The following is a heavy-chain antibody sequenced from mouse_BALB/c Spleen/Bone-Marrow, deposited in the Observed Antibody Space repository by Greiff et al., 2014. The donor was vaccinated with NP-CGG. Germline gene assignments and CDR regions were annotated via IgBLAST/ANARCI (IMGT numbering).Heavy chain of an antibody. D-gene: IGHD2-4*01. CDR3: ARDDYDDYYAMDY. V-gene: IGHV14-3*02. Sequence: EVQLQQSGAELVKPGASVKLSCTASGFNIKDTYMHWVKQSPEQGLEWIGRIDPANGNTKYDPKFQDKATITTDTSSNTAYLQLSSLTSEDTAVYYCARDDYDDYYAMDYWGQGTSVTVSS. CDR2: IDPANGNT. CDR1: GFNIKDTY. J-gene: IGHJ4*01.